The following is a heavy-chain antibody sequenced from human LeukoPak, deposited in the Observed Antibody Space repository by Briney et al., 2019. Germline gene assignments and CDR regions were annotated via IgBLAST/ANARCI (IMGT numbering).Heavy chain of an antibody. Sequence: SQTLSLTCAISGDSVSSNSAAWNWIRQSPPRGLEWLGRTYYRSKWYNEYAVSVKNRISINPDTSKNQFSLQLNSVTPEDTAVYYCARSPGYFDYWGQGTLVTVSS. J-gene: IGHJ4*02. D-gene: IGHD1-1*01. V-gene: IGHV6-1*01. CDR3: ARSPGYFDY. CDR2: TYYRSKWYN. CDR1: GDSVSSNSAA.